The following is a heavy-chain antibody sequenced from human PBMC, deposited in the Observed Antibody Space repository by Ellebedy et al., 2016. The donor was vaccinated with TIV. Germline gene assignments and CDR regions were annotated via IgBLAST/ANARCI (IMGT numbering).Heavy chain of an antibody. CDR3: QRVVRDTKACDI. V-gene: IGHV4-39*07. D-gene: IGHD2-21*01. J-gene: IGHJ3*02. CDR2: IYYSGST. CDR1: GGSXPSSSXX. Sequence: MPSETLSLTCTVSGGSXPSSSXXWGXXXLPPGKGLEWIGNIYYSGSTYYNPSLQSRVTISVDTSKNQFSLRLNSVTAADKTVYYGQRVVRDTKACDIWGQGTMVTVSS.